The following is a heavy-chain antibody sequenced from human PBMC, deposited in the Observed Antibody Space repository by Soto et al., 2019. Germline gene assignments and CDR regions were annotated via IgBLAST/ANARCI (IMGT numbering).Heavy chain of an antibody. CDR1: GFTVGAYT. J-gene: IGHJ4*02. D-gene: IGHD1-26*01. V-gene: IGHV3-30-3*01. Sequence: QVQLEESGRGVVQPGRSLRLYCAASGFTVGAYTMHWVRQAPGKGLEWVAVISSDGNHKYYTDSVKGRFTISRDTSTNTLVLQMNSLRPEDTAGYYCTRWEQPIFDYWGQGTLVTVSS. CDR3: TRWEQPIFDY. CDR2: ISSDGNHK.